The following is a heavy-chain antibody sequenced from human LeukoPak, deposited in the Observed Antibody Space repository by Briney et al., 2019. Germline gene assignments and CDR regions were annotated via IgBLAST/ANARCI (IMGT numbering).Heavy chain of an antibody. J-gene: IGHJ4*02. D-gene: IGHD6-13*01. CDR1: GFPLSSYA. Sequence: PGGSLRLSCAASGFPLSSYAMSWVRQAPGKGLEWVSAISGSGDSTYYGDSVKGRFTISRDNSKNTLYLQMNSLRAEDTAVYYCAKTRPLDSSSWSHGDYWGQGTLVTVSS. V-gene: IGHV3-23*01. CDR2: ISGSGDST. CDR3: AKTRPLDSSSWSHGDY.